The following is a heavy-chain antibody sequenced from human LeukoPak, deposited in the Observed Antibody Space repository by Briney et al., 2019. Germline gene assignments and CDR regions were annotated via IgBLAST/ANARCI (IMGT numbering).Heavy chain of an antibody. CDR3: ARDHSYASSWYHSMDV. Sequence: GGSLRLSCAASEFTFLRYAMNGVRHAPGEGLEGWSYIISSSAKIDYAESVKGRFTISRDNSKKSLYMNMDSLRAEDTAVYYCARDHSYASSWYHSMDVWGKGTTVTVSS. CDR2: IISSSAKI. D-gene: IGHD6-13*01. J-gene: IGHJ6*03. CDR1: EFTFLRYA. V-gene: IGHV3-48*04.